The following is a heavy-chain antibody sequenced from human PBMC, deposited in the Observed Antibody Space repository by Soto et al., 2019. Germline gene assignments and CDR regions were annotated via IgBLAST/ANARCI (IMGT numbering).Heavy chain of an antibody. CDR2: IIPIFGTA. CDR1: GGTFSSYA. V-gene: IGHV1-69*01. Sequence: QVQLVQSGAEVKKPGSSVKVSCKASGGTFSSYAISWVRQAPGQGLEWMGGIIPIFGTANYAQKFQGRVTITADESTSTDYMELSSLRSEDTAVYYCARHDYSNYPYYFDYWGQGTLVTVSS. CDR3: ARHDYSNYPYYFDY. D-gene: IGHD4-4*01. J-gene: IGHJ4*02.